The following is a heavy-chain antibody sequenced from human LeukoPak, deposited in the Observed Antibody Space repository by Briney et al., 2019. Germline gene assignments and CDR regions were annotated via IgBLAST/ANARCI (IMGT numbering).Heavy chain of an antibody. CDR1: GFTFSSYG. V-gene: IGHV3-33*01. Sequence: GGSLRLSCAASGFTFSSYGMHWVRQAPGKGLEWVAVIWYDGSNKYYADSVKGRFTISRDNSKNTLYLQMNSLSAEDTAVYYCARGPIGGNWLDPWGQGTLVTVSS. D-gene: IGHD1-26*01. CDR2: IWYDGSNK. J-gene: IGHJ5*02. CDR3: ARGPIGGNWLDP.